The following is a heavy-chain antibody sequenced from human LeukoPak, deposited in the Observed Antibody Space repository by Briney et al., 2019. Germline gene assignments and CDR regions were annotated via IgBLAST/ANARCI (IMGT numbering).Heavy chain of an antibody. CDR1: GYTFTAYF. CDR2: INPRTGGT. V-gene: IGHV1-2*02. J-gene: IGHJ6*03. CDR3: ARIEFSGSYYVGYYYYMDV. D-gene: IGHD1-26*01. Sequence: ASVKVSCKASGYTFTAYFLHWVRQAPGQGLEWMGWINPRTGGTNYAQKFQDRLTMTRDTSISTAYMELSSLRSEDTAVYYCARIEFSGSYYVGYYYYMDVWGKGTTVTISS.